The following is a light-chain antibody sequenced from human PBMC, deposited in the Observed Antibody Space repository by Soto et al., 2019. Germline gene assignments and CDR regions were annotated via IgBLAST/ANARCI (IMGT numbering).Light chain of an antibody. CDR2: GAS. CDR1: QSVSSSY. Sequence: ENVLTQSPGTLYLSPGERATLSCRASQSVSSSYLAWYQQKPGQSPRLPIYGASSRATGIPDRFSGSGSGTDFTLTITRLEPEDFAVYYCQHYGSSPWMFGQGTKV. J-gene: IGKJ1*01. V-gene: IGKV3-20*01. CDR3: QHYGSSPWM.